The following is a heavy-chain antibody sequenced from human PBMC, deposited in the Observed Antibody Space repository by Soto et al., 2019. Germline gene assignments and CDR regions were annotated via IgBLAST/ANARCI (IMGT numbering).Heavy chain of an antibody. Sequence: GGSLRLSCAASGFTFDDYAMHWVRQAPGKGLEWVSGISWNSGSIGYADSVKGRFTISRDNAKNSLYLQMNSLRAEDTALYYCAKDMGTVTTSMDYWGQGTLVTVSS. J-gene: IGHJ4*02. CDR1: GFTFDDYA. V-gene: IGHV3-9*01. CDR2: ISWNSGSI. CDR3: AKDMGTVTTSMDY. D-gene: IGHD4-17*01.